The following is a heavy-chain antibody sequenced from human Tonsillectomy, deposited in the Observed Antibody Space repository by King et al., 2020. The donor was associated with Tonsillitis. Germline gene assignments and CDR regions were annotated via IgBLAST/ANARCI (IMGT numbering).Heavy chain of an antibody. CDR2: INHSGST. D-gene: IGHD3-10*01. Sequence: VQLQQWGAGLLKPSETLSLTCAVYGGSFSGYYWSWIRQPPGKGLEWIGEINHSGSTNYNPSLKSRVTISVDTSKNQFSLKLSSVTAADTAVYYCARARISDIWGQGTMVTVSS. V-gene: IGHV4-34*01. CDR1: GGSFSGYY. CDR3: ARARISDI. J-gene: IGHJ3*02.